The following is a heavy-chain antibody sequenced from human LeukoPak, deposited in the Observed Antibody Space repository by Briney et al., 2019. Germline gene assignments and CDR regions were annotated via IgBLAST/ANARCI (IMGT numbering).Heavy chain of an antibody. V-gene: IGHV4-31*03. J-gene: IGHJ4*02. CDR1: GGSISSGGYS. CDR3: ARGWPAPGH. D-gene: IGHD2-15*01. CDR2: IYYSGST. Sequence: SETLSLTCTVSGGSISSGGYSWSWIRQHPGKGLEWIGYIYYSGSTYYNPSLKSRVTISVDTSKNQFSLKLSSVTAADTAVYYCARGWPAPGHWGQGTLVTVSS.